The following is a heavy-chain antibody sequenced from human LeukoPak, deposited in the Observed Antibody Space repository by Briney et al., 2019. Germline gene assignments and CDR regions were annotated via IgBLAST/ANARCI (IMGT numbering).Heavy chain of an antibody. V-gene: IGHV3-9*01. D-gene: IGHD6-25*01. CDR3: AKDSYSSGRTLFDY. J-gene: IGHJ4*02. Sequence: GRSLRLSCAASGFTFDDYAMHWVRQAPGKGLEWVSGISWNSGSIGYADSVKGRFTISRDNAKNSLYLQMNSLRAEDTALYYCAKDSYSSGRTLFDYWGQGTLVTVSS. CDR1: GFTFDDYA. CDR2: ISWNSGSI.